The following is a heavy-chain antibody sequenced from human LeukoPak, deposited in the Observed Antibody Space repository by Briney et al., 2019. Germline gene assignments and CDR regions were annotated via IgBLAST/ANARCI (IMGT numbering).Heavy chain of an antibody. J-gene: IGHJ5*02. CDR2: ISYDGSNK. V-gene: IGHV3-30*18. Sequence: PGRSLRLSCAASGFTFSSYGMQWVRQAPGKGPEWVGVISYDGSNKYYADSVKGRFTISRDNSKNTLYLQMNSLRAEDTAVYYCAKEYCSGGSCYSPWFDPWGQGTLVTVSS. CDR3: AKEYCSGGSCYSPWFDP. CDR1: GFTFSSYG. D-gene: IGHD2-15*01.